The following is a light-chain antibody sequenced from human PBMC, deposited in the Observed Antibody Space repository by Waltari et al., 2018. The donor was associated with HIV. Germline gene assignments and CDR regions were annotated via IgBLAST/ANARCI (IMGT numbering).Light chain of an antibody. CDR3: AAWDDSLNGPL. CDR1: ISNVGRNS. CDR2: KTN. J-gene: IGLJ2*01. Sequence: QSVLTQPPSASGTPGQRVTISCSGSISNVGRNSVSWYRQFPGTAPKLLIYKTNPRPPGVLDRFSGSKSGATASLAISGLQSDDESVYYCAAWDDSLNGPLFGGGTQLTVL. V-gene: IGLV1-44*01.